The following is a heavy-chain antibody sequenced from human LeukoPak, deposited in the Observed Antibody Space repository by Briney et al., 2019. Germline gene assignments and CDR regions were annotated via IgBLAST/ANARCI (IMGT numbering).Heavy chain of an antibody. D-gene: IGHD3-22*01. V-gene: IGHV1-2*02. CDR2: INPNSVGK. CDR1: GYTFTGYY. J-gene: IGHJ4*02. CDR3: AREARDYYDSSGYFRIYTSKNDY. Sequence: GASVKVSCKASGYTFTGYYMHWGRQALGQGFEWMGWINPNSVGKTYAQKFQGRVTMTRDTSISTAYMELSRLRSDDTAVYYCAREARDYYDSSGYFRIYTSKNDYWGQGTLVTVSS.